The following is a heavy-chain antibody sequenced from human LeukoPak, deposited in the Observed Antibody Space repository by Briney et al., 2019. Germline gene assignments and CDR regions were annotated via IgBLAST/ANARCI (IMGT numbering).Heavy chain of an antibody. V-gene: IGHV1-2*02. CDR3: ASTLAAAGPFDY. CDR1: GYTFTGYY. CDR2: INPNSGGT. D-gene: IGHD6-13*01. J-gene: IGHJ4*02. Sequence: ASVKVSCKASGYTFTGYYMHWVRQAPGQGLEWMGLINPNSGGTNYAQKFQGRVTMTRDTSISTAYMELSRLRSDDTAVYYCASTLAAAGPFDYWGQGTLVTVSS.